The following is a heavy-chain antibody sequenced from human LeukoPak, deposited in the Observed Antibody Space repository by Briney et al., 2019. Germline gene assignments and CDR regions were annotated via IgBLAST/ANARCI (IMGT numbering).Heavy chain of an antibody. CDR3: ARGHYYDSSGPYGMDV. CDR2: ISYDGSNK. V-gene: IGHV3-30*19. Sequence: GGSLRLSCAASGFTFSSYGMHWVRQAPGKGLEWVAVISYDGSNKYYADSVKGRFTISRDNSKNTLYLQMNSLRAEDTAVYYCARGHYYDSSGPYGMDVWGQGTTVTVSS. CDR1: GFTFSSYG. J-gene: IGHJ6*02. D-gene: IGHD3-22*01.